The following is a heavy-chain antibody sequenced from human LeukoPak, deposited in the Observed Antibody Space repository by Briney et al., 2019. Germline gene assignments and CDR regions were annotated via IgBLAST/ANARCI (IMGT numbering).Heavy chain of an antibody. J-gene: IGHJ4*02. Sequence: SETLSLTCAVYGGSFSGYYWSWIRQPPGKGLEWIAEINHSGSTNYNPSLKSRVTISVDTSKNQFSLKLSSVTAADTAVYYCARGPRFYGSGSYFDYWGQGTLVTVSS. CDR1: GGSFSGYY. CDR3: ARGPRFYGSGSYFDY. V-gene: IGHV4-34*01. D-gene: IGHD3-10*01. CDR2: INHSGST.